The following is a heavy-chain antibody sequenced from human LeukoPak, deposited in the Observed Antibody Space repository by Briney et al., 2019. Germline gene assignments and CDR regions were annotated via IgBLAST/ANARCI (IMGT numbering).Heavy chain of an antibody. J-gene: IGHJ1*01. V-gene: IGHV4-34*01. CDR2: INHSGST. CDR1: GGSFSGYY. Sequence: TSETLSLTCAVYGGSFSGYYWSWIRQPPGKGLEWIGEINHSGSTNYNPSLKSRVTISVDTSKNQFSLKLSSVTAADTAVYYCARLGTSQLGIAGRPRGYFQHWGQGTLVTVSS. CDR3: ARLGTSQLGIAGRPRGYFQH. D-gene: IGHD6-6*01.